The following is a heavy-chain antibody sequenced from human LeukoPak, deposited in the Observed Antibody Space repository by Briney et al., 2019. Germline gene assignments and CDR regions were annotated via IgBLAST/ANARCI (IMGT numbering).Heavy chain of an antibody. J-gene: IGHJ4*02. CDR1: GFTFSSYS. V-gene: IGHV3-21*01. CDR2: ISSSSSYI. D-gene: IGHD6-19*01. Sequence: PGGSLRLSCAASGFTFSSYSMNWVRQAPGKGLEWVSSISSSSSYIYYADSGKGRFTISRDNAKNSLYLQMNSLRAEDTAVYYCARDLLYSSGLDYWGQGTLVTVSS. CDR3: ARDLLYSSGLDY.